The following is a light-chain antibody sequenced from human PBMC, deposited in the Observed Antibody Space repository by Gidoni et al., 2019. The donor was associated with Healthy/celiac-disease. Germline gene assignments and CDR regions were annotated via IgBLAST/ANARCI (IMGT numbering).Light chain of an antibody. CDR3: QQSYITPDA. J-gene: IGKJ2*01. V-gene: IGKV1-39*01. CDR1: QSINNY. Sequence: DPVSITCRASQSINNYLNWYQQKPGKAPKLLIFAASSLYSGVPSRFSGSGSGTDFTLTISNLQPEEFATCSCQQSYITPDALGQGTKLEIK. CDR2: AAS.